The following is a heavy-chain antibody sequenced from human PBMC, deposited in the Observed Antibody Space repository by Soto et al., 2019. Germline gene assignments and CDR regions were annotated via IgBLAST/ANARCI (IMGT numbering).Heavy chain of an antibody. V-gene: IGHV1-3*01. CDR2: TNAGNGNT. D-gene: IGHD2-21*02. J-gene: IGHJ4*02. Sequence: QVQLVQSGAEVKKPGASVKVSCKASGYTFTSYAMHWVRQAPGQRLEWMGWTNAGNGNTKYSQKFQGRVTITRDTSASTAHTERSSLRSHDTAVYSGARTMVVVTAADYWSQGTLVTASS. CDR3: ARTMVVVTAADY. CDR1: GYTFTSYA.